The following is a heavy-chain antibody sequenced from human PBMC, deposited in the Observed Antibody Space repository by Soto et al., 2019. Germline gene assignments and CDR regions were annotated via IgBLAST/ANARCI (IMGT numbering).Heavy chain of an antibody. CDR2: ISGSGGST. Sequence: EVQLLESGGGLVQPGGSLRLSCAASGFTFSIYAMTWVRQAPGKGLEWVSSISGSGGSTYYAASVKGRFTISRDKSKISLYWQLNSLSAEDTALYFCAKTYYYGSGAGPDAFDMWGQGTMVTVSS. J-gene: IGHJ3*02. CDR3: AKTYYYGSGAGPDAFDM. CDR1: GFTFSIYA. V-gene: IGHV3-23*01. D-gene: IGHD3-10*01.